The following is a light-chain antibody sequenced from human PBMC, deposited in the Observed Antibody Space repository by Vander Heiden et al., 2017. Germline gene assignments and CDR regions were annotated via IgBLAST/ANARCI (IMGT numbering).Light chain of an antibody. Sequence: EVVLPPSPPSRPVTLGQPASSSCTANQDVVHSDGNTYLTWFQQTPSQSPRRLIYNISKRDSGVPDRFSGSGSGTDFTLRISRVEAEDVGVYYCMQGTGWPWTFGQGTKVEIK. CDR3: MQGTGWPWT. CDR1: QDVVHSDGNTY. J-gene: IGKJ1*01. V-gene: IGKV2-30*02. CDR2: NIS.